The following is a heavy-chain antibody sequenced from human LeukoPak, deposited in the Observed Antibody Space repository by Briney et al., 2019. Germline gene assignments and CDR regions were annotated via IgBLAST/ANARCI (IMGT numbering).Heavy chain of an antibody. Sequence: GGSLRLSCAASGFIFTDYWMHWVRQAPGKELVWVARIRGDGRATTYADSVKGRFTISRDNAKNSLYLQMNSLRAEDTAVYYCARSGISTGGYFDYWGQGTLVTVSS. CDR1: GFIFTDYW. J-gene: IGHJ4*02. CDR2: IRGDGRAT. CDR3: ARSGISTGGYFDY. D-gene: IGHD2-2*01. V-gene: IGHV3-74*03.